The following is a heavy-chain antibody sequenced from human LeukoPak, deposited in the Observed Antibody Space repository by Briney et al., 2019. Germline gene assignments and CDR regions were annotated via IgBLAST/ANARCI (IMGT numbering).Heavy chain of an antibody. CDR1: GFTFSSYR. V-gene: IGHV3-48*01. J-gene: IGHJ3*02. CDR2: ISSSGSTI. CDR3: ARDHEDDAFAI. Sequence: TGGSLRLALSVYGFTFSSYRITSVRQAPGRGLGSDSYISSSGSTIYYAGSVKGRFTISRDNAKNSLYLQMNSLRAEDTAVYYCARDHEDDAFAIWGQGTMVTVSS.